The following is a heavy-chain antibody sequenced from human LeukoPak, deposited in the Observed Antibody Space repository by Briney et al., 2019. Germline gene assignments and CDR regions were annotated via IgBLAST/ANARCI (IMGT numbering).Heavy chain of an antibody. CDR2: IHHSGST. J-gene: IGHJ3*02. Sequence: SETLSLTFAVSGGSISTDNWWTWVRQPPGKGLEWIGEIHHSGSTNYNPSLKSRVTISENISKNQFSLNLSSVTAADTAVYYCARGGYYGSGSDHAFDIWGQGTMVTVSS. V-gene: IGHV4-4*02. D-gene: IGHD3-10*01. CDR1: GGSISTDNW. CDR3: ARGGYYGSGSDHAFDI.